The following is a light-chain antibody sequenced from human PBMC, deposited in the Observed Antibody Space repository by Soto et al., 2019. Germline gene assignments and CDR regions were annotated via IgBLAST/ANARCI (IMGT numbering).Light chain of an antibody. V-gene: IGLV2-14*03. CDR3: SSHTNTNSYV. Sequence: QSVLTQPASVSGSPGQSITISSTGTSSDVGGSDYVSWYQHHPDKAPKLVISDVSNRPSGVSYRFSGSKSGNTASLTISGLQAEDEAIYYCSSHTNTNSYVFGTGTKVTVL. CDR1: SSDVGGSDY. CDR2: DVS. J-gene: IGLJ1*01.